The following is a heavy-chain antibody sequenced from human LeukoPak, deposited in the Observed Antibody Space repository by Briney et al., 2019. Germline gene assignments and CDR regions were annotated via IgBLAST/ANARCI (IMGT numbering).Heavy chain of an antibody. CDR2: ISSSSRTI. V-gene: IGHV3-48*02. CDR3: AKDLLTVSHY. D-gene: IGHD4-17*01. Sequence: GGSLRLSCAASGFTFSTYNMNWVRQAPGKGLEWVSYISSSSRTIYYADSVKGRFTISRDNAKNSLYLQMNSLRDEDTAVYYCAKDLLTVSHYWGQGTLVTVSS. CDR1: GFTFSTYN. J-gene: IGHJ4*02.